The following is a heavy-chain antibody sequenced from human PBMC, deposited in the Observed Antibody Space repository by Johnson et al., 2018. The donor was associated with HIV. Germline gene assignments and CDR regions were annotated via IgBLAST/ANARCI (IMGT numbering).Heavy chain of an antibody. Sequence: VQLVESGGGLVQPGGSLRLSCVASGFTFSNYWMSWVRQAPGKGLEWVANIKQGESEKNYVDSVKGRFTISRDNAKNSLYLQMNSLRAEDTAVYYCARGRIYGAFAFDIWGQGTMVTVSS. CDR3: ARGRIYGAFAFDI. J-gene: IGHJ3*02. V-gene: IGHV3-7*05. CDR2: IKQGESEK. D-gene: IGHD3-10*01. CDR1: GFTFSNYW.